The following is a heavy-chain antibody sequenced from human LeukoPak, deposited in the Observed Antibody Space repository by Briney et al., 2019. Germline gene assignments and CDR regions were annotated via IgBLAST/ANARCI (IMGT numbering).Heavy chain of an antibody. CDR3: ARGVWIAVAVAFDI. V-gene: IGHV3-21*01. CDR2: ISSSSSYI. D-gene: IGHD6-19*01. J-gene: IGHJ3*02. CDR1: GFTFSSYS. Sequence: PGGSLRLSCAASGFTFSSYSMNWVRQAPGKGLEWVSSISSSSSYIYYADSVKGRFTISRDNAKNSLYLQMNSLRAEDTAVYYCARGVWIAVAVAFDIWGQGTMVTVSS.